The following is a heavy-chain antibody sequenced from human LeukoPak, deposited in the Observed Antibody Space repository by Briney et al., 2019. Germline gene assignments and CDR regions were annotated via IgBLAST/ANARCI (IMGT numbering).Heavy chain of an antibody. D-gene: IGHD6-19*01. CDR1: GFTFSSYA. CDR3: AKDMSIAVAGIGAY. J-gene: IGHJ4*02. CDR2: ISGSGGST. Sequence: GGSLRLSCAASGFTFSSYAMSWVRQAPGKGLEWVSAISGSGGSTYYADSVKGRFTISRDNSKNTLYLQMNSLRAEDTAVYYCAKDMSIAVAGIGAYWGQGTLVTVSS. V-gene: IGHV3-23*01.